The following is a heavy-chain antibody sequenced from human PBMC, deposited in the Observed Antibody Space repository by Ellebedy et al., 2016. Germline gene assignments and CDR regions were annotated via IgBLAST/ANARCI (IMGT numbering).Heavy chain of an antibody. CDR1: GGTFSSYA. CDR3: ARDNTRGVIQVYYYYGMDV. V-gene: IGHV1-69*13. Sequence: SVKVSCXASGGTFSSYAISWVRQAPGQGLEWMGGIIPIFGTANYAQKFQGRVTITADESTSTAYMELSSLRSEDTAVYYCARDNTRGVIQVYYYYGMDVWGQGTTVTVSS. CDR2: IIPIFGTA. D-gene: IGHD3-10*01. J-gene: IGHJ6*02.